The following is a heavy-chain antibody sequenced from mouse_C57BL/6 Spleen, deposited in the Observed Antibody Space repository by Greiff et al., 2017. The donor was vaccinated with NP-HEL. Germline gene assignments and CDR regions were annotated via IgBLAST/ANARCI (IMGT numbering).Heavy chain of an antibody. V-gene: IGHV1-82*01. CDR3: ARVTQGY. D-gene: IGHD2-1*01. Sequence: QVQLQQSGPELVKPGASVKISCKASGYAFSSSWMNWVKQRPGKGLEWIGRIYPGDGDTNYNGKFKGKSTLTADKSSSTAYMQLSSLTSEDSAVYFCARVTQGYWGQGTTLTVSS. CDR2: IYPGDGDT. J-gene: IGHJ2*01. CDR1: GYAFSSSW.